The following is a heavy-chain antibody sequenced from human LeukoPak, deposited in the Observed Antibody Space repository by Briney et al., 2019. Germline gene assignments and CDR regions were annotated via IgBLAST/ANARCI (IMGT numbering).Heavy chain of an antibody. CDR3: AKEGYSYGYGPFDY. Sequence: GGTLRLTCAASGFTFSSYCMHWIRQAPGKGLEWVAVISYDGSNKYYADSVKGRFTISRDNSKNTLYLQMNSLRAEDTAVYYCAKEGYSYGYGPFDYWGQGTLVTVSS. D-gene: IGHD5-18*01. CDR1: GFTFSSYC. CDR2: ISYDGSNK. V-gene: IGHV3-30*18. J-gene: IGHJ4*02.